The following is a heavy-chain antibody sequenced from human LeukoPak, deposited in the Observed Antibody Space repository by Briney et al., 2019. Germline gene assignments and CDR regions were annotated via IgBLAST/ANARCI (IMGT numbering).Heavy chain of an antibody. Sequence: SDTLTLTCTVSGRAISSYHWSWLRQPAGKGLEWIGRIYTSGSTNYKPSLKSRVTISVDKSKNQCSLQLSSVTAADTAVYYCARSPQGGYYDSSGASDYWGQGTLVTVSS. D-gene: IGHD3-22*01. CDR2: IYTSGST. CDR1: GRAISSYH. J-gene: IGHJ4*02. CDR3: ARSPQGGYYDSSGASDY. V-gene: IGHV4-4*07.